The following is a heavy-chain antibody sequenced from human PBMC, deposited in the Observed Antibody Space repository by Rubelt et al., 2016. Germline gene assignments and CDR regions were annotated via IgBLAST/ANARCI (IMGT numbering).Heavy chain of an antibody. CDR3: ATQGYCSSTSCYGAY. CDR1: GFTFSSYS. J-gene: IGHJ4*02. D-gene: IGHD2-2*01. CDR2: ISSSSSTI. V-gene: IGHV3-48*02. Sequence: EVQLVESGGGLLQPGGSLRLSCAASGFTFSSYSMNWVRQAPGKGLEWVSYISSSSSTIYYADSVKGRFTISRDNAKNSLYLQMNSLRDEDTAVYYCATQGYCSSTSCYGAYWGQGTLVTVSS.